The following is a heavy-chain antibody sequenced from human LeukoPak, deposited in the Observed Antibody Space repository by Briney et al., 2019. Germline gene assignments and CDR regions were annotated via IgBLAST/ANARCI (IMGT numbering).Heavy chain of an antibody. CDR2: ISYDGSNK. V-gene: IGHV3-30-3*01. CDR1: GFTFRNYA. CDR3: ASSVDRSGTYYETADY. Sequence: GRSLRLSCAASGFTFRNYAIHWVRQAPGKGLEWVAVISYDGSNKYYADSVKGRFTISRDNSKNTLYLQMNSLRAEDTALYYCASSVDRSGTYYETADYWGQGTLVTVSS. J-gene: IGHJ4*02. D-gene: IGHD1-26*01.